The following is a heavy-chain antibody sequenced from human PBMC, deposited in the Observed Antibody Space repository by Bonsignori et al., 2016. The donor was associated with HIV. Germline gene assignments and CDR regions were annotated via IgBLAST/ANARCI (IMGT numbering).Heavy chain of an antibody. V-gene: IGHV3-23*03. J-gene: IGHJ3*02. Sequence: WIRQPPGKGLEWVSVIYSGGSSTYYADSVKGRFTISRDNSKNTLYLQMNSLRAEDTAVYYCAKVTAGGTIQNDAFDIWGQGTMVTVSS. CDR2: IYSGGSST. D-gene: IGHD6-13*01. CDR3: AKVTAGGTIQNDAFDI.